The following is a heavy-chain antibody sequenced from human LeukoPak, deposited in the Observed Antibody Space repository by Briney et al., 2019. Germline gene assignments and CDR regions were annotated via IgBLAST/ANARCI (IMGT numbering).Heavy chain of an antibody. CDR2: INHSGST. Sequence: PGGSLRLSCAASGFTFSSYAMHWVRQPPGKGLEWIGEINHSGSTNYNPSLKSRVTISVDTSKNQFSLKLSSVTAADTAVYYCARGPYYDYVWGSYRPTLFDYWGQGTLVTVSS. D-gene: IGHD3-16*02. CDR3: ARGPYYDYVWGSYRPTLFDY. CDR1: GFTFSSYA. V-gene: IGHV4-34*01. J-gene: IGHJ4*02.